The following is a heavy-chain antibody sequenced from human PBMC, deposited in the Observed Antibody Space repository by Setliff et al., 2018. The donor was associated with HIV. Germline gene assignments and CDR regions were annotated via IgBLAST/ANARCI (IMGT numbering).Heavy chain of an antibody. V-gene: IGHV4-59*01. CDR2: SHYNGNT. CDR3: AREKRQIWSTDYYYHYGLDV. J-gene: IGHJ6*02. CDR1: GDSISGNY. D-gene: IGHD5-18*01. Sequence: SETLSLTCTVSGDSISGNYWSWIRQPPGKGLEWMGSSHYNGNTNITPSLKSRVTMSLDTPRNEFYLTLTSVTAADTAVYYCAREKRQIWSTDYYYHYGLDVWGQGITVTVS.